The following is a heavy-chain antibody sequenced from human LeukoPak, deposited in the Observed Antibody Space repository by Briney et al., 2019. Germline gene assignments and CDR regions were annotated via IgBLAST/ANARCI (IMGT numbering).Heavy chain of an antibody. Sequence: SETLSLTCTVSGGSISSSSYYWGWIRQPPGKGLERIGSIYYSGSTYYNPSLKSRVTISVDTSKNQFSLKLSSVTAADTAVYYCARADAAMASDFDYWGQGTLVTVSS. D-gene: IGHD5-18*01. V-gene: IGHV4-39*07. J-gene: IGHJ4*02. CDR1: GGSISSSSYY. CDR2: IYYSGST. CDR3: ARADAAMASDFDY.